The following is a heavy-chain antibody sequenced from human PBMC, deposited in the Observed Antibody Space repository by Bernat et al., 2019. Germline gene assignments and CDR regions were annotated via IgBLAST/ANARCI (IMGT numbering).Heavy chain of an antibody. V-gene: IGHV3-53*02. CDR3: ARDLDY. Sequence: EVQLVETGGGLIQPGGSLRLPCAASGFTVSSNYMSWVRQAPGKGLEWVSVIYSGGSTYYADSVKGRFTITRNNSKNTLYLQMNGLRAEDTAVYYCARDLDYWGQGTLVTVSS. CDR2: IYSGGST. CDR1: GFTVSSNY. J-gene: IGHJ4*02.